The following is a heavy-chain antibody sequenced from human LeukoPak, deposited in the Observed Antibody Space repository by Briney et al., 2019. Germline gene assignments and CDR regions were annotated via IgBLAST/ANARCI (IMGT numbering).Heavy chain of an antibody. D-gene: IGHD2-15*01. Sequence: GGSLRLSCAASGFTFSSYSMNWVRQAPGKGLEWVSSISSSSSYIYYADSVKGRFTISRDNAKNSLYLQMNSLRAEDTAVYYCARGYCSGGSCYRAFDYWGQGDLVTVSS. V-gene: IGHV3-21*01. CDR1: GFTFSSYS. CDR2: ISSSSSYI. J-gene: IGHJ4*02. CDR3: ARGYCSGGSCYRAFDY.